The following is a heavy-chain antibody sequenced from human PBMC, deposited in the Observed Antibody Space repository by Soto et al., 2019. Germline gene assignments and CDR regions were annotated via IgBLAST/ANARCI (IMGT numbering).Heavy chain of an antibody. V-gene: IGHV3-21*05. CDR3: ARVVVPGASWFDP. Sequence: GGSLRLSCVASGLTFGSRAMSWVRQSPGEGLEWVSYISSSSSYTNYADSVKGRFTISRDNAKNSLYLQMNSLRAEDMALYYCARVVVPGASWFDPWGQGTLVTVSS. CDR2: ISSSSSYT. J-gene: IGHJ5*02. D-gene: IGHD2-2*01. CDR1: GLTFGSRA.